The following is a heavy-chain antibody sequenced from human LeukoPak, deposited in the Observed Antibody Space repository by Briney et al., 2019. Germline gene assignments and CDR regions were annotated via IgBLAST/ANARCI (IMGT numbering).Heavy chain of an antibody. V-gene: IGHV1-46*01. Sequence: ASVKVSCKASGYTFTSYYMHWVRQAPGQGLEWMGIINPSGGSTSYAQKLQGRVTMTRDTSTSTVYMELSSLRSEDTAVYYCARERAPRGFDYWGQGTLVTVSS. D-gene: IGHD4/OR15-4a*01. CDR2: INPSGGST. CDR1: GYTFTSYY. CDR3: ARERAPRGFDY. J-gene: IGHJ4*02.